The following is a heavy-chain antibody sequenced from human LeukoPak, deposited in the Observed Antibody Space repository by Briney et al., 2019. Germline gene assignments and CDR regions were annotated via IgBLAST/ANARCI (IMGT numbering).Heavy chain of an antibody. V-gene: IGHV3-30*18. CDR3: AKVPLKDPYDY. CDR2: ISYDGSNK. J-gene: IGHJ4*02. CDR1: GFTFSSYG. Sequence: GGSLRLSCAASGFTFSSYGMHWVRQAPGKGLEWVAVISYDGSNKYYADSVKGQFTISRDNSKNTLYLQMNSLRAEDTAVYYCAKVPLKDPYDYWGQGTPVTVSS.